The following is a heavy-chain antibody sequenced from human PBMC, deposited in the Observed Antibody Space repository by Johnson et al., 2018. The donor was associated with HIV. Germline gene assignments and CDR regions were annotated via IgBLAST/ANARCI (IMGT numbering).Heavy chain of an antibody. CDR2: ISYDGSNI. Sequence: QLVESGGGVVQPGRSLRLSCAASGFTFSSYAMHWVRQAPGKGLEWVAVISYDGSNIYYADPVKGRFTISRDNSKTTVWLQMNSLRGEDTAVYYCTKPSTGTYYGFHIWGQGTMVIVSS. CDR3: TKPSTGTYYGFHI. CDR1: GFTFSSYA. V-gene: IGHV3-30*04. J-gene: IGHJ3*02.